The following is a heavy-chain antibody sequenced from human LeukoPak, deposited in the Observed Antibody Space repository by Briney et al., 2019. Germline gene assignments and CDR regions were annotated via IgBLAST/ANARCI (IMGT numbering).Heavy chain of an antibody. J-gene: IGHJ5*02. Sequence: ASVKVSCKASGYTFTGYYMHWVRQAPGQGLEWMGWINPNSGGTNYAQKFQGRVTMTRDTSISTAYMELSRPRSDDTAVYYCARTRKDYYDSSGYYNWFDPWGQGTLVTVSS. CDR3: ARTRKDYYDSSGYYNWFDP. CDR2: INPNSGGT. D-gene: IGHD3-22*01. CDR1: GYTFTGYY. V-gene: IGHV1-2*02.